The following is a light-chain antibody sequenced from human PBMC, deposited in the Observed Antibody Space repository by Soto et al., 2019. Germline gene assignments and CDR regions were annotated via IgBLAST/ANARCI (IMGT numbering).Light chain of an antibody. Sequence: DIQMTQFPSTLSASLGDRVTITCRASQSISSWLAWYQQKPGKAPKLLMFDASNLASGVPSRFSGTGSGTEFTLTISSLQPDDVATYYCQQYNYFSTFGQGTKVELK. CDR3: QQYNYFST. J-gene: IGKJ1*01. CDR1: QSISSW. CDR2: DAS. V-gene: IGKV1-5*01.